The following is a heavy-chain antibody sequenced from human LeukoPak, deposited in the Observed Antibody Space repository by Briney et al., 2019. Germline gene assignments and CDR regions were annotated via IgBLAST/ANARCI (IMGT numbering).Heavy chain of an antibody. Sequence: PSETLSLTCTVSGGSISSYYWSWIRRPPGKGLEWIGYIYYSGSTNYNPSLKSRVTISVDTSKNQFPLKLSSVTAADTAVYYCAREERSYRGGSGWEWGQGTLVTVSS. V-gene: IGHV4-59*01. CDR2: IYYSGST. D-gene: IGHD6-19*01. CDR3: AREERSYRGGSGWE. J-gene: IGHJ4*02. CDR1: GGSISSYY.